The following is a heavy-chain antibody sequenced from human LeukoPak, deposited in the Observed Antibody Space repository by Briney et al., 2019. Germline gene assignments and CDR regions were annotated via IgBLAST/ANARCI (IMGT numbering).Heavy chain of an antibody. D-gene: IGHD1-26*01. V-gene: IGHV1-24*01. CDR3: ATGGSYLQYAFDI. J-gene: IGHJ3*02. CDR1: GYTLTELS. CDR2: FDPEDGET. Sequence: ASVKVSCKISGYTLTELSMHWVRQAPGKGLEWMGGFDPEDGETIYAQKFQGRVTMTEDTSTDTAYMELSSLRSEDTAVYYCATGGSYLQYAFDIWGQGTMVTVSS.